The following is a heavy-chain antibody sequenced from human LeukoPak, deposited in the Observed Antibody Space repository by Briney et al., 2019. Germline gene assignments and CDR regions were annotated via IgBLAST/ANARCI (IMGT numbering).Heavy chain of an antibody. CDR3: ARVGGSYFRSAFNYFDY. Sequence: PSETLSLTCTVSGGSISSYYWSWIRQPAGKGLEWIGRIYTSGSTNYNPSLKSRVTMSVDTSKNQFSLKLSSVTAADTAVYYCARVGGSYFRSAFNYFDYWGQGTLVTASS. CDR1: GGSISSYY. CDR2: IYTSGST. J-gene: IGHJ4*02. D-gene: IGHD1-26*01. V-gene: IGHV4-4*07.